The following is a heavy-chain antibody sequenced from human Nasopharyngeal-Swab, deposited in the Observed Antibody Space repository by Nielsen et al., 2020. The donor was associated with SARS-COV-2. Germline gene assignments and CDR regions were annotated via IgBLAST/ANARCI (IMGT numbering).Heavy chain of an antibody. J-gene: IGHJ4*02. CDR2: IYYNGNT. D-gene: IGHD6-13*01. CDR3: VRSSSWYYFDY. Sequence: SETLSLTCTVSGDSIAYSTFYWGWSRQPQGKGLEWIGNIYYNGNTYQNPSLKSRLTISVDKSKNQFSLQLSSVTAADTAVYYCVRSSSWYYFDYWAQGTQVTVSS. CDR1: GDSIAYSTFY. V-gene: IGHV4-39*01.